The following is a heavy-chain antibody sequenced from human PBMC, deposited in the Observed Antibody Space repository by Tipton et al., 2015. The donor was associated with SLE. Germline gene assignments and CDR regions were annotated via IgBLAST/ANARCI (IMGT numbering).Heavy chain of an antibody. D-gene: IGHD6-19*01. J-gene: IGHJ4*02. CDR1: GFTFSKYA. CDR3: ARDGLVAGLDY. Sequence: SLRLSCAASGFTFSKYAMIWVRQAPGKGLEWVSVIYSHGSSTYYADSVKGRFTISRDNSKNTLYLQMNSLRAEDTALYYCARDGLVAGLDYWGQGTLVTVSS. CDR2: IYSHGSST. V-gene: IGHV3-23*03.